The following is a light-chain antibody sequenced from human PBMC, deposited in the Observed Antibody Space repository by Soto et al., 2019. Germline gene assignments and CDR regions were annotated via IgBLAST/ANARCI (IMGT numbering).Light chain of an antibody. CDR3: QEYIQWPPGM. J-gene: IGKJ1*01. Sequence: EIVMTQSPATLSVSPGERATLSCRASQSVSSNLAWYQQKPGQAPRLLIHGASTRATGIPARFSGSGSGTEFTLTISSLQSEDFAVYYCQEYIQWPPGMFGPGTKVDIK. CDR1: QSVSSN. CDR2: GAS. V-gene: IGKV3-15*01.